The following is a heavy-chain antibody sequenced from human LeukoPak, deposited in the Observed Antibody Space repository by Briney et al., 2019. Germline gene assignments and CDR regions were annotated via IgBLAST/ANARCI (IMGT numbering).Heavy chain of an antibody. D-gene: IGHD5-12*01. Sequence: PGGSLRLSCAASGFTFSSYAMIWVRQAPGRGLEWVANIKQDGNEKNYVDSVKGRFTISRDNAKNSLYLQMNSLRVEDTAVYYCARDAGNSGYDLFDFWGQGTLVSVSS. J-gene: IGHJ4*02. V-gene: IGHV3-7*04. CDR3: ARDAGNSGYDLFDF. CDR1: GFTFSSYA. CDR2: IKQDGNEK.